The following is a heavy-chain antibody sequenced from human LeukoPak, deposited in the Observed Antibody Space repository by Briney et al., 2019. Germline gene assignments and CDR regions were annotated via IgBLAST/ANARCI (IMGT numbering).Heavy chain of an antibody. V-gene: IGHV4-30-4*08. CDR2: IYYSGST. CDR1: GGSISSGDYY. CDR3: ARRTDYGSGSYYNDY. Sequence: PSQTLSLTCTVSGGSISSGDYYWSWIRQPPGKGLEWIGYIYYSGSTNYNPSLKSRVTISVDTSKNQFSLKLSSVTAADTAVYYCARRTDYGSGSYYNDYWGQGTLVTVSS. J-gene: IGHJ4*02. D-gene: IGHD3-10*01.